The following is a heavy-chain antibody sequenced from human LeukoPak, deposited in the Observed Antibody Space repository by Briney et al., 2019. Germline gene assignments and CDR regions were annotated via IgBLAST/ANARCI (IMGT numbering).Heavy chain of an antibody. D-gene: IGHD3-10*01. CDR2: ISSNGGST. V-gene: IGHV3-64D*06. CDR1: GVTFSSYA. Sequence: PGGSLRLSCAASGVTFSSYAMSWVRQAPGKGLEYVSAISSNGGSTYYADSVKGRFTISRDNSKNTLYLQMSSLRAEDTAVYYCVKGGSFQVGDIWGQGTMVTVSS. J-gene: IGHJ3*02. CDR3: VKGGSFQVGDI.